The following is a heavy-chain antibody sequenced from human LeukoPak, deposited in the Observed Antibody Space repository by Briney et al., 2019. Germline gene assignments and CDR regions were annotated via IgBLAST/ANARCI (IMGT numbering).Heavy chain of an antibody. V-gene: IGHV3-21*01. CDR3: AREGESYPDLDY. CDR2: ITSSSASM. Sequence: PGGSLRLSCAASGFTFTTYSMNWVRQAPGKGLEWVSSITSSSASMYYADSVKGRFTISRDNAKNSLYLQMNSLRAEDTAVYYCAREGESYPDLDYWGQGTLVTVSS. D-gene: IGHD3-10*01. J-gene: IGHJ4*02. CDR1: GFTFTTYS.